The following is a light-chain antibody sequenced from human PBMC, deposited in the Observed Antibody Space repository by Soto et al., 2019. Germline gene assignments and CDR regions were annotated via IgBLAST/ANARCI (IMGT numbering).Light chain of an antibody. V-gene: IGKV3-20*01. J-gene: IGKJ1*01. CDR3: QQYGSSPPWT. Sequence: EIELTQSPATLSSFPGDRVNLSCSPSQSVSSNYLAWYQQKPGQAPRLLIYGASSRATGIPDRFSGSGSGTDFTLTISRLEPEDFAVYYCQQYGSSPPWTFGQGTKVDIK. CDR2: GAS. CDR1: QSVSSNY.